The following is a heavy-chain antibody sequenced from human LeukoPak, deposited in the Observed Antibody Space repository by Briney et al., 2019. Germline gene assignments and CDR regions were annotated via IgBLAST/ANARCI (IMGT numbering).Heavy chain of an antibody. CDR3: AKCATYYYDSSDYYDY. CDR2: ISSSSNYI. CDR1: TFNFSNSR. D-gene: IGHD3-22*01. V-gene: IGHV3-21*01. J-gene: IGHJ4*02. Sequence: GGSLRLSCAASTFNFSNSRMNWVRQAPGKGLEWVSSISSSSNYIYYADSVKGRFTISRDNAKNSLYLQTNSLTAEDTAVYYCAKCATYYYDSSDYYDYWGQGMLVTVSS.